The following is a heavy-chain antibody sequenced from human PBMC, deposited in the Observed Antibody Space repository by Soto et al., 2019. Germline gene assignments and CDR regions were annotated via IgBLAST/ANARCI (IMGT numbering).Heavy chain of an antibody. CDR3: ASLIRDDYNYAPFTTWDY. CDR2: IYHSGST. Sequence: QVQLQESGPGLVKPSGTLSLTCAVSGGSITSSLWRNWVRQPPGKGLEWIGEIYHSGSTNYNPSLKSRVTISVDKSKNQFSLELSSVTAADTAVYYCASLIRDDYNYAPFTTWDYWGQGSLVTVSS. V-gene: IGHV4-4*02. J-gene: IGHJ4*02. CDR1: GGSITSSLW. D-gene: IGHD4-4*01.